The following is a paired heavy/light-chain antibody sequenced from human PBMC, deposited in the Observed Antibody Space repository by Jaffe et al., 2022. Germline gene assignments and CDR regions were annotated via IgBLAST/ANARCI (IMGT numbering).Heavy chain of an antibody. CDR1: GGSISSSSYY. J-gene: IGHJ3*02. CDR2: IYYSGST. Sequence: QLQLQESGPGLVKPSETLSLTCTVSGGSISSSSYYWGWIRQPPGKGLEWIGSIYYSGSTYYNPSLKSRVTISVDTSKNQFSLKLSSVTAADTAVYYCARHELRNQLGYCSSTSCSNTPGDAFDIWGQGTMVTVSS. V-gene: IGHV4-39*01. CDR3: ARHELRNQLGYCSSTSCSNTPGDAFDI. D-gene: IGHD2-2*01.
Light chain of an antibody. CDR1: QSISSW. J-gene: IGKJ5*01. CDR3: QQYNSYPIT. Sequence: DIQMTQSPSTLSASVGDRVTITCRASQSISSWLAWYQQKPGKAPKLLIYKASSLESGVPSRFSGSGSGTEFTLTISSLQPDDFATYYCQQYNSYPITFGQGTRLEIK. CDR2: KAS. V-gene: IGKV1-5*03.